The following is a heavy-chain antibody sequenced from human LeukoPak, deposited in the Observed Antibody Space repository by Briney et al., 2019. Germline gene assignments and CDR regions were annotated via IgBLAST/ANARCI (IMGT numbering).Heavy chain of an antibody. CDR1: GYTFTGYY. CDR3: ATAVLYGGNDFDY. D-gene: IGHD5-12*01. V-gene: IGHV1-2*02. Sequence: VSVKVSCKASGYTFTGYYMHWVRQAPGQGLEWMGWINPNSGVTKFAQKFQGRVTMTRDTSTSTAYLDLSSLRSDDTAVYYCATAVLYGGNDFDYWGQGTLVTASS. J-gene: IGHJ4*02. CDR2: INPNSGVT.